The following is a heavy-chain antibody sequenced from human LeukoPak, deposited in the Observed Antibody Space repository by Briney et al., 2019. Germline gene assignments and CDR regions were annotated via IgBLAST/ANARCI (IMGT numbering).Heavy chain of an antibody. Sequence: PAGSLTLSCPASGFTFSSYSMQWVRQAAGKGLEWVAVISLDGSNKYYADSVKGRFTISRDNSKNTLYLQMNSLRAEDTAVYYCARGRGGAEHVYNWNSDHPSKHQDAFDIWGQGTMVTVSS. V-gene: IGHV3-30*04. D-gene: IGHD1-7*01. CDR3: ARGRGGAEHVYNWNSDHPSKHQDAFDI. CDR1: GFTFSSYS. J-gene: IGHJ3*02. CDR2: ISLDGSNK.